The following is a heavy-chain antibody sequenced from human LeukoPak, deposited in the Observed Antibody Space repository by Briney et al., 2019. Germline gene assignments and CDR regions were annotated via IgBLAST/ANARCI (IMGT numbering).Heavy chain of an antibody. V-gene: IGHV4-59*08. J-gene: IGHJ5*02. CDR3: ARRRVQTSTITEDNWFDP. CDR1: GGSINSYS. Sequence: KPSETLSLTCTVSGGSINSYSWNWIRQPPGKRLEWIGYICYSGSSNYNPSLKSRVTMSVDTSKNQFSLKLSSVTPADTAVYYCARRRVQTSTITEDNWFDPWGQGTLVTVSS. D-gene: IGHD5-24*01. CDR2: ICYSGSS.